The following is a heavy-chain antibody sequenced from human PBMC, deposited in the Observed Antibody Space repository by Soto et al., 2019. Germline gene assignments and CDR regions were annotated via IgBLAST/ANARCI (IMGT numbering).Heavy chain of an antibody. V-gene: IGHV3-30*18. CDR1: GFTFSSYG. CDR3: AKEGSSWYRYGMDV. CDR2: ISYDGSNK. D-gene: IGHD6-13*01. Sequence: QVQLVESGGGVVQPGRSLRLSCAASGFTFSSYGMHWVRQAPGKGLEWVAVISYDGSNKYYADSVKGRFTISRDNSKNTLYLQMNSLRAEDTAVYYCAKEGSSWYRYGMDVW. J-gene: IGHJ6*01.